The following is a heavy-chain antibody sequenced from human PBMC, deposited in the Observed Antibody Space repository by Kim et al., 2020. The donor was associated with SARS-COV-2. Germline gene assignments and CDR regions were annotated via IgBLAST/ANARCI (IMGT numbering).Heavy chain of an antibody. J-gene: IGHJ6*03. CDR1: GFTFSSYW. D-gene: IGHD6-19*01. CDR2: IKQDGSEK. V-gene: IGHV3-7*01. Sequence: GGSQRHSCAASGFTFSSYWMSWVRQAPGKGLEWVANIKQDGSEKYYVDSVKGRFTISRDNAKNSLYLQMNRLRAEDTAVYYCARSAKETGYSSGWYYYYYYMDVWGKGPTVTVSS. CDR3: ARSAKETGYSSGWYYYYYYMDV.